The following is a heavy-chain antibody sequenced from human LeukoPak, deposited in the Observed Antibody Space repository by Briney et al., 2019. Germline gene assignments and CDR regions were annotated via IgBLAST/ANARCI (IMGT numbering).Heavy chain of an antibody. Sequence: ASVKVSCKASGYTFTVYYMHWVRQAPRQGLEWMGWINPNSGGTNYAQKFQGRVTMTRDTSISTAYMELSRLRSDDTAVYYCARGDSSSWYYFDYWGRGTLVTVSS. CDR3: ARGDSSSWYYFDY. CDR1: GYTFTVYY. V-gene: IGHV1-2*02. CDR2: INPNSGGT. J-gene: IGHJ4*02. D-gene: IGHD6-13*01.